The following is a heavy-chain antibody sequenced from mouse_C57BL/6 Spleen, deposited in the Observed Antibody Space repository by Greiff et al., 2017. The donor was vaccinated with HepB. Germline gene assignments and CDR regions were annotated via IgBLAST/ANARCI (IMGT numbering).Heavy chain of an antibody. Sequence: EVKLMESGGGLVKPGGSLKLSCAASGFTFSSYAMSWVRQTPEKRLEWVATISDGGSYTYYPDNVKGRFTISRDNAKNNLYLQMSHLKSEDTAMYYCARDGDGDYYAMDYWGQGTSVTVSS. CDR1: GFTFSSYA. CDR3: ARDGDGDYYAMDY. CDR2: ISDGGSYT. V-gene: IGHV5-4*01. J-gene: IGHJ4*01. D-gene: IGHD3-3*01.